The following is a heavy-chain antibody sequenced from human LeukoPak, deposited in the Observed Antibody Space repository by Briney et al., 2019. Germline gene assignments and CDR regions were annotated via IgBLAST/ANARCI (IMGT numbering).Heavy chain of an antibody. V-gene: IGHV4-4*07. J-gene: IGHJ6*03. CDR2: IYTSGST. CDR1: GGSISSYY. CDR3: ARMNDDDFWSGYDSYYYYYYMDV. Sequence: SETLSLTCTVSGGSISSYYWSWIRQPAGKGLEWIGRIYTSGSTNYNPSLKSRVTMSVDTSKNQFSLKLSSVTAADTAVYYCARMNDDDFWSGYDSYYYYYYMDVWGKGTTVTVSS. D-gene: IGHD3-3*01.